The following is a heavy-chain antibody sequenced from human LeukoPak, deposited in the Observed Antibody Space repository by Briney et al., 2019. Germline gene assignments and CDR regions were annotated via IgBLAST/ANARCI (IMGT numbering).Heavy chain of an antibody. CDR3: ARTTEDCSSTSCYQYWFDP. V-gene: IGHV4-61*05. CDR2: IYYSGST. D-gene: IGHD2-2*01. Sequence: SETLSLTCTVSGGSISSSSYYWGWIRQPPGKGLEWIGYIYYSGSTNYNPSLKSRVTISVDTSKNQFSLKLNSVTATDTAVYYCARTTEDCSSTSCYQYWFDPWGQGTLVTVSS. J-gene: IGHJ5*02. CDR1: GGSISSSSYY.